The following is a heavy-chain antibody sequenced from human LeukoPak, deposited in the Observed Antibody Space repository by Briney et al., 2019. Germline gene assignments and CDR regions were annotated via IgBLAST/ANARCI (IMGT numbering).Heavy chain of an antibody. Sequence: PSETLSLTCTVSSGSISSYYWSWIRQPPGKGLEWIGYIYYSGSTNYNPSLKSRVTISVDTSKNQFSLKLSSVTAADTAVYYCARVGYDFWSGYSSTASNWFDPWGQGTLVTVSS. CDR1: SGSISSYY. J-gene: IGHJ5*02. CDR3: ARVGYDFWSGYSSTASNWFDP. V-gene: IGHV4-59*01. D-gene: IGHD3-3*01. CDR2: IYYSGST.